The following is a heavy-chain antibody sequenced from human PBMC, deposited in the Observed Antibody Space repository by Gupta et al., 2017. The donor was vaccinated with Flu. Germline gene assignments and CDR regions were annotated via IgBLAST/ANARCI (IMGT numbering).Heavy chain of an antibody. CDR3: AREGTYYYDSSGYYYALDY. Sequence: QVQLQESGPGLVKPSETLSLTCTVSGGSISSYYWRWIRQPPGKGLEWIGYIYYSGSTNYNPSHKSRVTISVDTSKNQFSLKLSSVTAADTAVYYCAREGTYYYDSSGYYYALDYWGQGTLVTVSS. V-gene: IGHV4-59*01. J-gene: IGHJ4*02. CDR2: IYYSGST. D-gene: IGHD3-22*01. CDR1: GGSISSYY.